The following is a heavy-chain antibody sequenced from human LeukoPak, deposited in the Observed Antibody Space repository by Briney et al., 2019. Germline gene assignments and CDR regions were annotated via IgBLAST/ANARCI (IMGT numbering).Heavy chain of an antibody. CDR2: ISGSGGST. D-gene: IGHD3-22*01. CDR3: AKLVGGYYYGPLDY. CDR1: GFTFSSYA. Sequence: PGGSLRLSCAASGFTFSSYAMSWVRQAPGKGLEWVSAISGSGGSTYYADSVKGRFTISRDNPKNTLYLQMNSLRAEDTAVYYCAKLVGGYYYGPLDYWGQGTLVTVSS. J-gene: IGHJ4*02. V-gene: IGHV3-23*01.